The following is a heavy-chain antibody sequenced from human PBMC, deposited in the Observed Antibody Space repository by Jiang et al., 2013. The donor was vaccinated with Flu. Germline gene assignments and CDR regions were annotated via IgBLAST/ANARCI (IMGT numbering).Heavy chain of an antibody. CDR3: ARDHYYGDY. Sequence: RLSCAASGFAFSSYWMHWVRRAPGKGLVWVSRVNTDGSTTTYADSVKGRFTISRDNAKNTLYLQMNSLRVEDTAVYYCARDHYYGDYWGQGTLVTVSS. CDR1: GFAFSSYW. CDR2: VNTDGSTT. J-gene: IGHJ4*02. D-gene: IGHD3-22*01. V-gene: IGHV3-74*01.